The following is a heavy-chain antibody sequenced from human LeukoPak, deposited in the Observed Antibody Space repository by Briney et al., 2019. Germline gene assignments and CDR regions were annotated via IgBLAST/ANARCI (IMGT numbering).Heavy chain of an antibody. D-gene: IGHD1-26*01. CDR3: ARARVGATGSDWFDP. CDR1: GGSISSGSCY. V-gene: IGHV4-61*02. J-gene: IGHJ5*02. CDR2: IYTSGST. Sequence: SETLSLTCTVSGGSISSGSCYWSWIRQPAGKGLEWIGRIYTSGSTNYNPSLKSRVTISVDTSKNQFSLKLSSVTAADTAVYYCARARVGATGSDWFDPWGQGTLVTVSS.